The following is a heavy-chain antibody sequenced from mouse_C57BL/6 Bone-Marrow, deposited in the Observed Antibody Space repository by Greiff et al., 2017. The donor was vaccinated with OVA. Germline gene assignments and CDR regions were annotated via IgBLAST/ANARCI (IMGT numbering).Heavy chain of an antibody. Sequence: EVHLVESGGDLVKPGGSLKLSCAASGFTFSSYGMSWVRQTPDKRLEWVATISSGGSYTYYPDSVKGRFTISRDNAKNTLYLQMSSLKSEDPAMYYCARHQSHLGPFAYRGQGNLGTVSA. D-gene: IGHD3-3*01. CDR2: ISSGGSYT. V-gene: IGHV5-6*01. CDR3: ARHQSHLGPFAY. J-gene: IGHJ3*01. CDR1: GFTFSSYG.